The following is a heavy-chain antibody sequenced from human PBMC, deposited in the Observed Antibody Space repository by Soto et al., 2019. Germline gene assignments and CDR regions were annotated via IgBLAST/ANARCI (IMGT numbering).Heavy chain of an antibody. CDR2: ISAYNGNT. Sequence: QVQLVQSGAEVKKPGASVKVSCKASGYTFTSYGISWVRQAPGQGLEWMGWISAYNGNTNSAQKLQGRVTMTTDTSTSTAYMELRSLRSDDTAVYYCARDPSGSGSFWDCYGMDVCGQGTTVTVSS. J-gene: IGHJ6*02. CDR3: ARDPSGSGSFWDCYGMDV. V-gene: IGHV1-18*01. D-gene: IGHD3-10*01. CDR1: GYTFTSYG.